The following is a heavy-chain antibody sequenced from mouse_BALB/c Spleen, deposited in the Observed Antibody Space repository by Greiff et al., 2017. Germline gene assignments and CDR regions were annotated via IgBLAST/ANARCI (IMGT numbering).Heavy chain of an antibody. V-gene: IGHV1-14*01. Sequence: EVQLQQSGPELVKPGASVKMSCKASGYTFTSYVMHWVKQKPGQGLEWIGYINPYNDGTKYNEKFKGKATLTSDKSSSTAYMELSSLTSEDSAVYYCARWRDGYSDYYAMDYWGQGTSVTVSS. CDR2: INPYNDGT. J-gene: IGHJ4*01. CDR3: ARWRDGYSDYYAMDY. CDR1: GYTFTSYV. D-gene: IGHD2-3*01.